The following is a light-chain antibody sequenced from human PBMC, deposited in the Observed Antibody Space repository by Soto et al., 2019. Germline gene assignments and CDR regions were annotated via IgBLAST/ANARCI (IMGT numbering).Light chain of an antibody. CDR1: SSNIGENP. CDR2: RDD. J-gene: IGLJ3*02. Sequence: QSALTQPPSSSGAPGQRVTLPCSGSSSNIGENPVNWYQHLPGTAPKVLINRDDQRPSGVPDRFSGSKSGTSASLASSGLQSEDESDYYCAAWDDSLDDWVFGGGTKVTVL. CDR3: AAWDDSLDDWV. V-gene: IGLV1-44*01.